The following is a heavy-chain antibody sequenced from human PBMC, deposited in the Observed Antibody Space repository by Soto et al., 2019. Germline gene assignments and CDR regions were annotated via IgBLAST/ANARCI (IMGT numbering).Heavy chain of an antibody. CDR3: ARGSTTEKVDS. CDR2: IYFSGST. CDR1: GGSISSYY. V-gene: IGHV4-59*01. Sequence: SETLSLTCSVSGGSISSYYWSWIRQPPGKGLEWIGYIYFSGSTNYNPSLKSRVTMSVEMSKNQFSLKLSSVTAADTAVYYCARGSTTEKVDSWGQGILVTV. J-gene: IGHJ4*02.